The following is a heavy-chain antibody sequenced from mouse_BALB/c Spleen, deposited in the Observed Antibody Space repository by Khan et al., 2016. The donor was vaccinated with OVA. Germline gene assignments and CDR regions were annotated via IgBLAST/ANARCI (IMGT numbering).Heavy chain of an antibody. J-gene: IGHJ1*01. D-gene: IGHD2-1*01. CDR2: MSSGSSTI. V-gene: IGHV5-17*02. Sequence: EVELVESGGGLVQPGGSRKLSCAASGFTFSSFGMHWVRQAPKKGLEWVAYMSSGSSTIYYVDTVKGRFTISRDNPKNTLFLQMTSLRSEDTARYYCARSGGNFQWYFDVWGAGTSVTVSS. CDR3: ARSGGNFQWYFDV. CDR1: GFTFSSFG.